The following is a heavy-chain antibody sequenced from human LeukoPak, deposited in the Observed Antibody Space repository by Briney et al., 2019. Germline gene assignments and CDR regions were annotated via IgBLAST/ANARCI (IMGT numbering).Heavy chain of an antibody. Sequence: SETLSLTCTVSGGSISSSNYYWGWIRQPPGKGLEWIGSIYYSGSTYYNPSLKSRVTISVDTSKNQFSLKLTSVTAAGTAVYYCARGTQQLLSFYDYWGQGTLVTVSS. V-gene: IGHV4-39*07. CDR2: IYYSGST. D-gene: IGHD2/OR15-2a*01. CDR3: ARGTQQLLSFYDY. J-gene: IGHJ4*02. CDR1: GGSISSSNYY.